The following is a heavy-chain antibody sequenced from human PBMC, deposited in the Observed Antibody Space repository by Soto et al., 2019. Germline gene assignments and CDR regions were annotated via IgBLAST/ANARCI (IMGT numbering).Heavy chain of an antibody. CDR2: VSAYNGNT. CDR3: ARVLSGYYDSSGYYYVFDY. V-gene: IGHV1-18*01. CDR1: GYTFTSYG. D-gene: IGHD3-22*01. J-gene: IGHJ4*02. Sequence: GASVKVSCKASGYTFTSYGISWVRQAPGQGLEWMGWVSAYNGNTNYAQKLQGRVTMTTDTSTSTAYVELRSLRSDDTAVYYCARVLSGYYDSSGYYYVFDYWGQGTLVTVSS.